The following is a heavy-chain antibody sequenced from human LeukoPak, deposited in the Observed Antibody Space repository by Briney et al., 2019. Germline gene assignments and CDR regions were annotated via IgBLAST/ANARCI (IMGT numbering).Heavy chain of an antibody. CDR3: ARDREGGSYDYYFDY. Sequence: ASVKVSCKVSGYTLTELSMHWVRQAPRQGREWMGRIIPILGIANYAQKFQGRVTITADKSTSTAYMELSSLRSEDTAVYYCARDREGGSYDYYFDYWGQGTLVTVSS. J-gene: IGHJ4*02. CDR1: GYTLTELS. V-gene: IGHV1-69*04. CDR2: IIPILGIA. D-gene: IGHD5-18*01.